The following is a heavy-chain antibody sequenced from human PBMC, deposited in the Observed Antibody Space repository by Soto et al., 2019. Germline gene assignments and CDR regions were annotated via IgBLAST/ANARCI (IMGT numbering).Heavy chain of an antibody. CDR3: AHRRSQFEGDYVWGSDFDY. D-gene: IGHD3-16*01. CDR1: GFSLSTSGVG. V-gene: IGHV2-5*02. CDR2: IYWDDDK. Sequence: QITLKESGPTLVKPTQTLTLTCTFSGFSLSTSGVGVGWIRQPPGKALEWLALIYWDDDKRYSPSLKSRLTITKDTSKNQVVLTMTNMDPVDTATYYCAHRRSQFEGDYVWGSDFDYWGQGTLVTVSS. J-gene: IGHJ4*02.